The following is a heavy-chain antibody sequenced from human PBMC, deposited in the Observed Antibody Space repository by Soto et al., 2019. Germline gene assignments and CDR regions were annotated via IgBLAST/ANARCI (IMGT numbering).Heavy chain of an antibody. D-gene: IGHD2-8*01. CDR3: ARVPTGKYGVWNY. J-gene: IGHJ4*02. CDR2: IKQDGSEK. CDR1: GFTCSSYW. V-gene: IGHV3-7*01. Sequence: GGSLRLSCAASGFTCSSYWMSWVRQAPGKGLEWVANIKQDGSEKYYVDSVKGRFTISRDNAKNSLYLQMNSLRGDDTAVYYCARVPTGKYGVWNYWGQGTLVTVSS.